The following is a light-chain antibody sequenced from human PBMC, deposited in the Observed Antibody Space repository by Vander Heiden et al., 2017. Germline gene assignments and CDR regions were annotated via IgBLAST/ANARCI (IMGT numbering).Light chain of an antibody. CDR1: DSNTGSDI. V-gene: IGLV1-44*01. Sequence: SVSTHSPSASGTPGQPVTLSCSGRDSNTGSDIVTWYQQLPGPAPKLVIYHVNQRPSGVPERFSASKSGTSASLGISGLKSEDEADYYCAAWDDSLSGWVFGGGTKLTV. J-gene: IGLJ3*02. CDR2: HVN. CDR3: AAWDDSLSGWV.